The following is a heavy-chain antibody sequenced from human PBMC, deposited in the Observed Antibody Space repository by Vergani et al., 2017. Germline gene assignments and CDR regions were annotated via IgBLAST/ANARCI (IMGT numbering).Heavy chain of an antibody. J-gene: IGHJ4*02. CDR2: VLFDGSNE. V-gene: IGHV3-30*02. Sequence: QVQLVQSGGGVVQPGGSLRLSCVASGFTFNRYGMQWVRQAPGKGLEWVAYVLFDGSNEYYADSVKGRFIVSRDNSNDALSLQINSLRTDDTAVYYCARDLAYCHEGSCALWGQGSVVTVSS. D-gene: IGHD2-15*01. CDR3: ARDLAYCHEGSCAL. CDR1: GFTFNRYG.